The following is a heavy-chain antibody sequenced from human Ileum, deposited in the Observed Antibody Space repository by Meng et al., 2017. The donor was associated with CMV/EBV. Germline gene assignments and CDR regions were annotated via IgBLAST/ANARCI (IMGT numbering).Heavy chain of an antibody. CDR3: ARDRTVGPTPDGSLGA. CDR1: CGYISTNRAY. Sequence: QLLIAGPGLVKREQPWSLLGTVACGYISTNRAYGGWVSQHSGKGLEWIATVHYTGTTYYNPFLKSPVIISIDQSKNKFSLRLTSVTAADTAVYYCARDRTVGPTPDGSLGAWGQGTLVTVSS. CDR2: VHYTGTT. D-gene: IGHD1-26*01. J-gene: IGHJ4*02. V-gene: IGHV4-39*07.